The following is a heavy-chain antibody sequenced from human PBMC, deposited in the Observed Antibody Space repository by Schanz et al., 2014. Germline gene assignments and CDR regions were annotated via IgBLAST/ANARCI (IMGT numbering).Heavy chain of an antibody. D-gene: IGHD5-12*01. J-gene: IGHJ3*01. CDR2: IKQDGSEK. CDR1: GFTFSRYW. Sequence: EVQLVESGGGLVQPGGSLRLSCAASGFTFSRYWMSWVRQAPGKGLQWVANIKQDGSEKYYVDSVKGRFTISRDNSKNSLYLQMNSLRAEDTAVYFCARDGGRDGYNLAFDVWGQGTLVTVSS. V-gene: IGHV3-7*03. CDR3: ARDGGRDGYNLAFDV.